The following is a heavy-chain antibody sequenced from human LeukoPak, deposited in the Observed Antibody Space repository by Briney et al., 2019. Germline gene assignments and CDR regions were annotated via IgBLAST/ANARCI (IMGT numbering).Heavy chain of an antibody. CDR2: ISGSGGST. CDR1: GFTFSSYA. D-gene: IGHD3-16*02. J-gene: IGHJ4*02. CDR3: AKGMDHIVPFDY. V-gene: IGHV3-23*01. Sequence: GGSLRLSCAASGFTFSSYAMSWVRQAPEKGLEWVSAISGSGGSTYNADSVKGRFTISRDNSKNTLYLQMNSLRAEDTAVYYCAKGMDHIVPFDYWGQGTLVTVSS.